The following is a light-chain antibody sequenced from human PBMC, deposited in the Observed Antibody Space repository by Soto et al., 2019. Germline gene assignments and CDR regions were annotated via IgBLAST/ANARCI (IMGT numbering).Light chain of an antibody. Sequence: DIVMTQSPDSLGVSLGERATINCKSSQSVSYSSNNKNFLAWYQQKPGQPPKLLIYWASMRESGVPDRFSGSGSGTDFTLTISSLQAEDVAVYYCQQYYTTPLTFGGGTKVDIK. V-gene: IGKV4-1*01. CDR2: WAS. CDR1: QSVSYSSNNKNF. CDR3: QQYYTTPLT. J-gene: IGKJ4*01.